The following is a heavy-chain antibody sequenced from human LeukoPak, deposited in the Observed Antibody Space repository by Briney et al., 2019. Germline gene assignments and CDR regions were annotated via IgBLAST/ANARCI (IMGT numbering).Heavy chain of an antibody. J-gene: IGHJ4*02. D-gene: IGHD6-19*01. CDR1: GFTFSSFW. CDR3: AKGWYSSGWYVDY. V-gene: IGHV3-74*03. Sequence: TGGSLRLSCAASGFTFSSFWMHWVRQAPGKGLVWVARINSDGSSITYADSVKGRFTISRDNAKNTLYLQMNSLRAEDTAVYYCAKGWYSSGWYVDYWGQGTLVTVSS. CDR2: INSDGSSI.